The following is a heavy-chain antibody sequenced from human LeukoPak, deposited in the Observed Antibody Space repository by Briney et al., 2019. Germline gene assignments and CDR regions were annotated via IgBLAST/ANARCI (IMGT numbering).Heavy chain of an antibody. CDR2: IIPIFGTA. CDR1: GYTFTSYD. J-gene: IGHJ4*02. Sequence: GASVKVSCKASGYTFTSYDISWVRQAPGQGLEWMGGIIPIFGTANYAQKFQGRVTITADESTSTAYMELRSLRSDDTAVYYCAREGYYFDYWGQGTLVTVSS. CDR3: AREGYYFDY. V-gene: IGHV1-69*13.